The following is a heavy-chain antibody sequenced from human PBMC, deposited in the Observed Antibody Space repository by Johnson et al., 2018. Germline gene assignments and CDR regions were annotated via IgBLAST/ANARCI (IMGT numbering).Heavy chain of an antibody. D-gene: IGHD2-2*01. Sequence: EVQLVESGGGLVQPGGSLRLSCAASGFTFKSYSMNWVRQAPGKGLEWVSYISSTSKTMFYADSVKGRFTISRDNAKNSLYLEMTSLGDEDTAVYYCAKDSDLVVVPAATSFDHWGQGTLVSVSS. CDR1: GFTFKSYS. J-gene: IGHJ4*02. CDR2: ISSTSKTM. CDR3: AKDSDLVVVPAATSFDH. V-gene: IGHV3-48*02.